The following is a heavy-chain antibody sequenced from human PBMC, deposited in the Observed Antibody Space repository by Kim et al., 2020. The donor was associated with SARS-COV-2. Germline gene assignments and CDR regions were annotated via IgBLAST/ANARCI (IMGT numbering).Heavy chain of an antibody. J-gene: IGHJ6*02. D-gene: IGHD3-10*01. Sequence: GGSLKISCKTSGYSFTNHWIGWVRQKPGKGLDFMGIIYPVDSDPRYNPSFQGQVVMSVDKSIDTAYLQWSSLKASDTAIYYCARVYYYGSGSYYKQIGYGMDVWGQGTTVSVSS. CDR2: IYPVDSDP. V-gene: IGHV5-51*06. CDR3: ARVYYYGSGSYYKQIGYGMDV. CDR1: GYSFTNHW.